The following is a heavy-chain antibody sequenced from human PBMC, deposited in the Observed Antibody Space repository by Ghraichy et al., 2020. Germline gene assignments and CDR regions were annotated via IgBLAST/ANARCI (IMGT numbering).Heavy chain of an antibody. CDR3: ARALNPLYYSGLGSPLMDV. CDR1: RGSVSSSSYY. J-gene: IGHJ6*02. V-gene: IGHV4-61*01. D-gene: IGHD3-10*01. CDR2: IHYRGST. Sequence: SETLSLTCTVSRGSVSSSSYYWSWIRQPPGKGLEWIGYIHYRGSTNYNPSLKSRFTISLDTSRNQVSLKLTSVTAADTAVYYCARALNPLYYSGLGSPLMDVWGQGTTVTVSS.